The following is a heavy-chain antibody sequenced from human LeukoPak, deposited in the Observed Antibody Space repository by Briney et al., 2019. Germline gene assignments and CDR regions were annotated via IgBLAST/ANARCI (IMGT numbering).Heavy chain of an antibody. CDR1: GGSFSGYY. Sequence: SETLSLTCAVYGGSFSGYYWSWIRQPPGKGLEWIGEINHSGSTNYNPSLKSRVTISVDTSKNQFSLKLSSVTAADAAVYYCARGTWNHPYYYFDYWGQGTLVTVSS. CDR3: ARGTWNHPYYYFDY. CDR2: INHSGST. J-gene: IGHJ4*02. D-gene: IGHD1-1*01. V-gene: IGHV4-34*01.